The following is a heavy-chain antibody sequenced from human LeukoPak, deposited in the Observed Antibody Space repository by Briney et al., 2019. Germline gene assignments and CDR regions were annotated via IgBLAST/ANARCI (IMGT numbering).Heavy chain of an antibody. CDR3: SKDRTTSGGAEGY. CDR1: GFTSSSYA. Sequence: GGSLRLSCAASGFTSSSYAMSWVRQAPGKGLEWVSGISGSGGGTYYADSVKGRFTISRDNSKNTLYLQMNSLRAKDTAIYYCSKDRTTSGGAEGYWGQGTLVTVSA. CDR2: ISGSGGGT. J-gene: IGHJ4*02. D-gene: IGHD3-10*01. V-gene: IGHV3-23*01.